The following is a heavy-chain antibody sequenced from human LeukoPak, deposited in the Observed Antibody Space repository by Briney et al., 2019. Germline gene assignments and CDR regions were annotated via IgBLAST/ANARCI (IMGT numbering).Heavy chain of an antibody. D-gene: IGHD6-19*01. Sequence: SETLSLTCTVSGGSISSYYWSWIRQPAGKGLEWIGSIYYSGSTYYNPSLKSRVTISVDTSKNQFSLKLSSVTAADTAVYYCARDSVAGSFDYWGQGTLVTVSS. J-gene: IGHJ4*02. CDR2: IYYSGST. CDR1: GGSISSYY. V-gene: IGHV4-4*07. CDR3: ARDSVAGSFDY.